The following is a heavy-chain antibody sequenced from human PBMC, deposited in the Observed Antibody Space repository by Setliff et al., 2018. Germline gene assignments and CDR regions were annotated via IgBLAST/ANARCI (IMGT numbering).Heavy chain of an antibody. J-gene: IGHJ4*02. D-gene: IGHD3-22*01. Sequence: SETLSLTCTVSGYSISSGHYWGWIRQSPGKGLEWIGSIYHSGSTYYNPSLKSRVTISVDTSKNQFSLKLSSVTAADTAVYYCARQPEGGYYDSSGYYGMAPYYFDYWGQGTLVTVSS. CDR1: GYSISSGHY. V-gene: IGHV4-38-2*02. CDR2: IYHSGST. CDR3: ARQPEGGYYDSSGYYGMAPYYFDY.